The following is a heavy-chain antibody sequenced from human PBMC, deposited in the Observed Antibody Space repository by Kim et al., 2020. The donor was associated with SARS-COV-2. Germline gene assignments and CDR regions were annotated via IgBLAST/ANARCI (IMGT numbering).Heavy chain of an antibody. D-gene: IGHD3-16*02. J-gene: IGHJ5*02. CDR2: IRGDGSTT. CDR1: GFNFSDHW. Sequence: GGSLRLSCLASGFNFSDHWMHWVCQAPGTGPVWVSCIRGDGSTTNYADSVRGRFTVSRDNARNTLYLQMNNLRADDTAVYYCVSSPGPWGQGTLVTVSS. V-gene: IGHV3-74*01. CDR3: VSSPGP.